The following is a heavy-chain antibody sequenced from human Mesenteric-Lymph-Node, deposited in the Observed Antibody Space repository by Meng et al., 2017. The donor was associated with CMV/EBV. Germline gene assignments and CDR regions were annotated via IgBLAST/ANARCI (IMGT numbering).Heavy chain of an antibody. J-gene: IGHJ4*02. Sequence: GGSLRLSCAASGFTFSSYGMHCVRQTPGKGLEWVTFIRYEGSNKYYADSVKGRFTISRDNSKNTLYLQMDSLRAEDTALYYCAKDPHQYGDYTDGYYFDYWGQGTLVTVSS. CDR2: IRYEGSNK. D-gene: IGHD4-17*01. CDR3: AKDPHQYGDYTDGYYFDY. CDR1: GFTFSSYG. V-gene: IGHV3-30*02.